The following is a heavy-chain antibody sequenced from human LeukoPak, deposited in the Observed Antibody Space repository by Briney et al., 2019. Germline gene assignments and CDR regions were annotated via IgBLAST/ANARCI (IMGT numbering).Heavy chain of an antibody. CDR3: ARIWCSSTSCSLNYFDY. Sequence: GESLKISCKGSGYSFTSYWIAWVRQMPGKGLEWMGIIYPGDSDTRYSPSFQGQVTISADKSISTAYLQWSSLKASDTAMYYCARIWCSSTSCSLNYFDYWGQGTLVTVSS. V-gene: IGHV5-51*01. D-gene: IGHD2-2*01. CDR2: IYPGDSDT. J-gene: IGHJ4*02. CDR1: GYSFTSYW.